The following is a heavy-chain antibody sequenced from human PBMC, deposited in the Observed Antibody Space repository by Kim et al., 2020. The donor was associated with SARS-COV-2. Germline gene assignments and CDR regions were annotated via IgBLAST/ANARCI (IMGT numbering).Heavy chain of an antibody. Sequence: SVGGRLTISRDNTKNTLFLQMDSLRVDDTAVYYCAKDLLYVPGRGYFDSWGQGVLVTVSS. D-gene: IGHD3-10*01. J-gene: IGHJ4*02. CDR3: AKDLLYVPGRGYFDS. V-gene: IGHV3-23*01.